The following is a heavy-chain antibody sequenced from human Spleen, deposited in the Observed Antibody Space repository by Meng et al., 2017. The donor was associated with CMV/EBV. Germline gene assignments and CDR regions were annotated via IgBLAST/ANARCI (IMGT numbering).Heavy chain of an antibody. Sequence: GESLKISCEASGFIFEDHGMSWVRQAPGKGLEWVSGIDWNGGSTGYADSVKGRFTISRDNAKNSLYLQMNSLRAEDTAFFYCARDVSRYSGDYYGMDVWGQGTTVTVSS. CDR2: IDWNGGST. CDR3: ARDVSRYSGDYYGMDV. J-gene: IGHJ6*02. V-gene: IGHV3-20*04. CDR1: GFIFEDHG. D-gene: IGHD1-26*01.